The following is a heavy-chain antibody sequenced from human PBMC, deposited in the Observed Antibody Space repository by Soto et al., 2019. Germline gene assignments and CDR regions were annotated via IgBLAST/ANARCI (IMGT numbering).Heavy chain of an antibody. Sequence: PVGSVRLSCAASGFTFSTHAMSWVRQAPGKGLEWVSSISSGGTTTFYAASVEGRFTISRDKSKNTLYLQRNSLRADDTAVYFCAKEGGSIGGWFGRKFDSWGQGTQVTVSS. V-gene: IGHV3-23*01. CDR3: AKEGGSIGGWFGRKFDS. CDR1: GFTFSTHA. D-gene: IGHD3-16*01. CDR2: ISSGGTTT. J-gene: IGHJ4*01.